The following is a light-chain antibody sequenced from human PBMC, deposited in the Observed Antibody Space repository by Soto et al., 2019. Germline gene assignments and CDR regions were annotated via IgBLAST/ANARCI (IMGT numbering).Light chain of an antibody. Sequence: QSALTQPASVSGSPGQSITISCTGTSSDVGGYNYVSWYQQHPGKAPKLMIYDVSNRPSGLSNRFSGSKSGNTASLTISGLQAEDEADYYCSSYTSSSTLEVVVTGPKVTVL. CDR3: SSYTSSSTLEV. V-gene: IGLV2-14*01. CDR1: SSDVGGYNY. J-gene: IGLJ1*01. CDR2: DVS.